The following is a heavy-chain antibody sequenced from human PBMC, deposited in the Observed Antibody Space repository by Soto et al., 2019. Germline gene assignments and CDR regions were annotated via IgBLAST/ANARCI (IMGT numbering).Heavy chain of an antibody. V-gene: IGHV4-30-4*01. D-gene: IGHD1-26*01. CDR2: IFYTGST. CDR1: GCSISSGDYY. J-gene: IGHJ6*02. Sequence: TLSLTCTVSGCSISSGDYYWSWIRQSPGTGLEWIGYIFYTGSTYYNPSLRSRLAISVDTSKNQFSLKLSSVTAADAAVYYCAREPLKWYGMDVWGQGIGVTVSS. CDR3: AREPLKWYGMDV.